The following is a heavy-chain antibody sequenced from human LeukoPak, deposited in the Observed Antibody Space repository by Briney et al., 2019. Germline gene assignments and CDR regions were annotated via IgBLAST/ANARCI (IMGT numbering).Heavy chain of an antibody. CDR1: GSSISSDYY. V-gene: IGHV4-38-2*01. CDR2: INHSGST. Sequence: PSETLSLTCAVSGSSISSDYYWGWIRQPPGKGLEWIGSINHSGSTNYNPSLKSRVTISVDTSKNQFSLKLSSVTAADTAVYYCARSAPSLLRYFDWLSPARNWFDPWGQGTLVTVSS. J-gene: IGHJ5*02. CDR3: ARSAPSLLRYFDWLSPARNWFDP. D-gene: IGHD3-9*01.